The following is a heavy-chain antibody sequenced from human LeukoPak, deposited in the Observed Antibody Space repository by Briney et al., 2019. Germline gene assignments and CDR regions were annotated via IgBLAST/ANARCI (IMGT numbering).Heavy chain of an antibody. V-gene: IGHV3-21*01. J-gene: IGHJ5*02. D-gene: IGHD2-21*02. CDR1: GFTFSSYS. Sequence: GGSLRLSCAASGFTFSSYSMNWVRQAPGKGLEWVSSISSSSSYIYYADSVKGRFTISRDNAKNSLYLQMNSLRAEDTAVYYCARVVVVTRNQRSWFDPWGQGTLVTVSS. CDR2: ISSSSSYI. CDR3: ARVVVVTRNQRSWFDP.